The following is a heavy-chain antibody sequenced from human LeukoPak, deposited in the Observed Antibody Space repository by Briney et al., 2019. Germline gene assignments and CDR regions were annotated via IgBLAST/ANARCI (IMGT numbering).Heavy chain of an antibody. CDR2: ISSSSSYI. V-gene: IGHV3-21*01. J-gene: IGHJ4*02. CDR3: ARALDPGYSSSWSTY. D-gene: IGHD6-13*01. Sequence: PGGSLRLSCAASGFTFSSYSMYWVRQAPGKGLEWVSSISSSSSYIYYADSVKGRFTISRDNAKNSLYLQMNSLRAEDTAVYYCARALDPGYSSSWSTYWGQGTLVTVSS. CDR1: GFTFSSYS.